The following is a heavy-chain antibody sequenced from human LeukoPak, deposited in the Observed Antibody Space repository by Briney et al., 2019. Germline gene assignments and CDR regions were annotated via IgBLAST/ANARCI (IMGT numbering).Heavy chain of an antibody. J-gene: IGHJ4*02. D-gene: IGHD6-6*01. Sequence: GGSLRLSCAASGFTFNSYAVNWVRQAPGKGLEWVSAISGGGDFIYYAESVKGRFTISRDNSKSTVYLQMNSLRAEDTAIYYCAKVDGSPLSRARFAFWGPGTLVTVSS. CDR2: ISGGGDFI. V-gene: IGHV3-23*01. CDR3: AKVDGSPLSRARFAF. CDR1: GFTFNSYA.